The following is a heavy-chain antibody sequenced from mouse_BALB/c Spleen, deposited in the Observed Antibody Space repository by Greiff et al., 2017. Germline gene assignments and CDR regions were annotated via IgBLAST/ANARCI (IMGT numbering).Heavy chain of an antibody. Sequence: VESGGGLVQPGGSRKLSCAASGFTFSSFGMHWVRQAPEKGLEWVAYISSGSSTIYYADTVKGRFTISRDNPKNTLFLQMTSLRSEDTAMYYCARERGTWFAYWGQGTLVTVSA. CDR2: ISSGSSTI. CDR3: ARERGTWFAY. J-gene: IGHJ3*01. V-gene: IGHV5-17*02. CDR1: GFTFSSFG.